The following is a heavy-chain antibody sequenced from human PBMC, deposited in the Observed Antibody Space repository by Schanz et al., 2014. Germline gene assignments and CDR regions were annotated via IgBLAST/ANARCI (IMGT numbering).Heavy chain of an antibody. D-gene: IGHD1-1*01. CDR1: GFTFSDYY. Sequence: VYLVESGGDLVKPGGSLRLSCAASGFTFSDYYMAWIRQAPGKGLEWVSLIYKSGSAFYADSVKGRLTISRDNSKNTVYLEMNRLRTEDTALYYCARDSAGTTFGVLDSWGQGTLVTVSS. CDR2: IYKSGSA. J-gene: IGHJ4*02. V-gene: IGHV3-66*02. CDR3: ARDSAGTTFGVLDS.